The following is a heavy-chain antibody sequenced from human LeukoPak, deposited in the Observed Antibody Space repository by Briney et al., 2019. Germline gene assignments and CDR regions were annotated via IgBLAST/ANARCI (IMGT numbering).Heavy chain of an antibody. CDR1: GGTFSSYA. CDR3: ASSLMTMINAFDI. Sequence: ASVKVSCKASGGTFSSYAISWVRQAPGQGLEWMGGIIPIFGTANYAQKFQGRATITADKSTSTAYMELSSLRSEDTAVYYCASSLMTMINAFDIWGQGTMVTVSS. J-gene: IGHJ3*02. V-gene: IGHV1-69*06. D-gene: IGHD3-16*01. CDR2: IIPIFGTA.